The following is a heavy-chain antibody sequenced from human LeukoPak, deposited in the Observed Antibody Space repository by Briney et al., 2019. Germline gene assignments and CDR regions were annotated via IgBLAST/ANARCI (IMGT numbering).Heavy chain of an antibody. V-gene: IGHV3-15*01. CDR1: GFTFSNAW. D-gene: IGHD5-18*01. J-gene: IGHJ6*04. Sequence: GGSLRLSCAASGFTFSNAWMSWVRQAPGKGLEWVGRIKSKTDGGTTDYAAPVKGRFTISRDDSKNTLCLQMNSLKTEDTAVYYCTTDSAILSSYYYGMDVWGKGTTVTVSS. CDR2: IKSKTDGGTT. CDR3: TTDSAILSSYYYGMDV.